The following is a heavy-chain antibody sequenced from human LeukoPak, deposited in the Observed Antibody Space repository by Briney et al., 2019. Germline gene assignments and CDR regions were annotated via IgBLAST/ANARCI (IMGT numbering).Heavy chain of an antibody. CDR1: GGSINSYY. J-gene: IGHJ3*02. CDR3: ARKGISAVAGAFDI. Sequence: SETLSLTCTVSGGSINSYYWSWIRQPAGKGLEWIGRIYTSGNTNYNPSLKSRVTLSVDTSKNQFSLRLTSVTDADTAVYYCARKGISAVAGAFDIWGQGTMATVSS. CDR2: IYTSGNT. V-gene: IGHV4-4*07. D-gene: IGHD6-19*01.